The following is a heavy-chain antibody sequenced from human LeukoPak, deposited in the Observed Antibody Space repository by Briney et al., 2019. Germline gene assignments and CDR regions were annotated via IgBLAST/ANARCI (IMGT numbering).Heavy chain of an antibody. CDR1: GGTFSSYA. V-gene: IGHV1-69*13. Sequence: ASVKVSCKASGGTFSSYAISWVRQAPGQGLEWMGGIIPIFGTANYAQKFQGRVTITADESTSTAYMELSSLRSEDTAVYYCARGSSPSYYFDYWGQGTLVTVSS. CDR3: ARGSSPSYYFDY. CDR2: IIPIFGTA. J-gene: IGHJ4*02. D-gene: IGHD2-2*01.